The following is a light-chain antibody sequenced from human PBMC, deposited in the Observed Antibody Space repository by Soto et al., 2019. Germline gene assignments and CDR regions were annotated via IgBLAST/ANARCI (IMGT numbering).Light chain of an antibody. CDR1: QSVRSD. CDR2: GAY. J-gene: IGKJ5*01. V-gene: IGKV1-39*01. Sequence: DVQMTQSPSSLSASVGDRVTITCRASQSVRSDLIWYQQKPGKAPEVLIYGAYTLQSGVPSRFSGSGSGTDFTLTISSLQPEDFATYYCQQSYSIPITFGQGTRLEIK. CDR3: QQSYSIPIT.